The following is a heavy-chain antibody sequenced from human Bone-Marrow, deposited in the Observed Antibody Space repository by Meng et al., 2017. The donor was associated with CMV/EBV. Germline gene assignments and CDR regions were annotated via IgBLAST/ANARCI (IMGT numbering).Heavy chain of an antibody. CDR2: IYWNDDE. CDR3: AHISTPYDSLTGLLKDNWFDP. V-gene: IGHV2-5*01. D-gene: IGHD3-9*01. J-gene: IGHJ5*02. CDR1: GFSLKTTGVG. Sequence: SGPTLVKPTPTLTLTCSFSGFSLKTTGVGVGWIRQPPGKALECLAIIYWNDDERYSPSLRRRLTITKDTSKNQVVLTMTNMDPVDTGTYYCAHISTPYDSLTGLLKDNWFDPWGQGTLVTVSS.